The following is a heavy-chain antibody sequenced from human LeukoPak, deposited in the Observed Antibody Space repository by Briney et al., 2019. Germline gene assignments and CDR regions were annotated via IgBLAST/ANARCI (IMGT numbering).Heavy chain of an antibody. Sequence: PGGSLRLSCAASGFTFSNYWMSWVRQAPGKGREWVANIKPDGSERYYVDSVKGRFSISRDNAKNSLYLQMNSLRAEDTAIYYCTRDFGSIVVVTAIVDWGQGTLVTVSS. V-gene: IGHV3-7*01. J-gene: IGHJ4*02. CDR1: GFTFSNYW. CDR3: TRDFGSIVVVTAIVD. D-gene: IGHD2-21*02. CDR2: IKPDGSER.